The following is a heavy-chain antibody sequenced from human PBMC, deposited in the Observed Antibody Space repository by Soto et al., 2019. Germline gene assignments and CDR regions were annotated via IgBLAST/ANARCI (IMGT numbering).Heavy chain of an antibody. Sequence: EVQLVESGGGLVQPGGSLRLSCAASGFTFSNYWMYWVRQAPGKGLVWVSRINSDGCVSSYADSVKGRLTISRDNVKNILYLQMDSLRAEDTAVYYCARGDCVGGTCYSLAGSFYYYMDVWGKGTTVTVFS. CDR2: INSDGCVS. CDR3: ARGDCVGGTCYSLAGSFYYYMDV. D-gene: IGHD2-15*01. V-gene: IGHV3-74*01. J-gene: IGHJ6*03. CDR1: GFTFSNYW.